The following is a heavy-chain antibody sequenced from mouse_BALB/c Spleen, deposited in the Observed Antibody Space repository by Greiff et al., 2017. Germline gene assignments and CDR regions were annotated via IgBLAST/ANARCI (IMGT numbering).Heavy chain of an antibody. J-gene: IGHJ4*01. CDR3: TREEVTGAMDY. V-gene: IGHV5-6-4*01. CDR1: GFTFSSYT. Sequence: EVQRVESGGGLVKPGGSLKLSCAASGFTFSSYTMSWVRQTPEKRLEWVATISSGGSYTYYPDSVKGRFTISRDNAKNTLYLQMSSLKSEDTAMYYCTREEVTGAMDYWGQGTSVTVSS. CDR2: ISSGGSYT. D-gene: IGHD2-1*01.